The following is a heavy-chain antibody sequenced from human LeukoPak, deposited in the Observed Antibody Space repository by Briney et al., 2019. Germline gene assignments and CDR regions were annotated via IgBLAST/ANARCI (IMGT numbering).Heavy chain of an antibody. CDR1: GFTFSRYW. Sequence: GGSLRLSCAASGFTFSRYWMHWGRQAPGKGLVWVSRINGDGGTTSYADSVKGGFTISRDNAKNTLYLQMNSLRAEDTAVYYCARERIGINWCDPWGQGTLVTVSS. CDR2: INGDGGTT. V-gene: IGHV3-74*01. D-gene: IGHD1-26*01. J-gene: IGHJ5*02. CDR3: ARERIGINWCDP.